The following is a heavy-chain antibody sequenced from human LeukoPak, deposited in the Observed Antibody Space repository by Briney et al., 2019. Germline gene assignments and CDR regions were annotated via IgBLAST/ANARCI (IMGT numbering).Heavy chain of an antibody. CDR2: VNTATGNT. D-gene: IGHD3-16*01. CDR1: GYSFTIYD. CDR3: ARVWGPTPIHYFDY. J-gene: IGHJ4*02. V-gene: IGHV1-8*01. Sequence: ASVEVSCKPSGYSFTIYDINWLRQAPGQGPEWMGWVNTATGNTGYAQKFQGRVSMTRDTSRTTAYMELRSLTSEDTAVYFCARVWGPTPIHYFDYWGQGSLVTVSP.